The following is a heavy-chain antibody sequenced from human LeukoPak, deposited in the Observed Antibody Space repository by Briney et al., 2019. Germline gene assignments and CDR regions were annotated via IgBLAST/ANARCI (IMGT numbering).Heavy chain of an antibody. V-gene: IGHV4-34*01. J-gene: IGHJ5*02. CDR3: ARFLTTVTTTGFDWFDP. CDR2: INHSGNI. D-gene: IGHD4-11*01. Sequence: PSETLSLTCAVYGGSFSVYYWSWIRQPPGKGLEWIGEINHSGNINYNPSLKSRVTISVDMSKNQFSLKLSSVTAADTAVYYCARFLTTVTTTGFDWFDPWGQGTLVTVSS. CDR1: GGSFSVYY.